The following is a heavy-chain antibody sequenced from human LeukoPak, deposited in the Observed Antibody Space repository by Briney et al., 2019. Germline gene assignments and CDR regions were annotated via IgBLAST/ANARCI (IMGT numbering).Heavy chain of an antibody. J-gene: IGHJ3*02. Sequence: GGSLRLSCAASGFTFSTYDMNWVRQAPGKGLEWISYISYNRRSIYYADSVKGRFTISKDDAKKLLFLQMDSLRAEDTAVYYCARVRRYSSGWYDAFDIWGQGTMVTVSS. D-gene: IGHD6-19*01. CDR2: ISYNRRSI. V-gene: IGHV3-48*04. CDR1: GFTFSTYD. CDR3: ARVRRYSSGWYDAFDI.